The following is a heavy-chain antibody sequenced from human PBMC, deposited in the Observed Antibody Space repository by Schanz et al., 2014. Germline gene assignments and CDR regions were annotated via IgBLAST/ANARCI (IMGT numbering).Heavy chain of an antibody. CDR3: AKVQTHTLYGGNSCFDY. CDR1: GFTFSDYY. V-gene: IGHV3-11*01. Sequence: PRGSLRLSCAASGFTFSDYYMSWIRQAPGKGLEWVSYISNSGTTIYYADSVKGRFTISRDNAKNSLYLQMNSLRPEDTALYYCAKVQTHTLYGGNSCFDYWGQGTLVTVSS. CDR2: ISNSGTTI. J-gene: IGHJ4*02. D-gene: IGHD2-21*02.